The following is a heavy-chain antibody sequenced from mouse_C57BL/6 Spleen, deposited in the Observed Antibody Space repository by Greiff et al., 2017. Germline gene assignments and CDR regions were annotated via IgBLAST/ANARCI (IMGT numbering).Heavy chain of an antibody. CDR1: GFTFSDYY. CDR2: INYDGSST. V-gene: IGHV5-16*01. J-gene: IGHJ3*01. Sequence: EVNLVESEGGLVQPGSSMKLSCTASGFTFSDYYMAWVRQVPEKGLEWVANINYDGSSTYYLDSLKSRFIISRDNAKNILYLQMSSLKSEDTATYYCARDLYDGYYGFAYWGQGTLVTVSA. CDR3: ARDLYDGYYGFAY. D-gene: IGHD2-3*01.